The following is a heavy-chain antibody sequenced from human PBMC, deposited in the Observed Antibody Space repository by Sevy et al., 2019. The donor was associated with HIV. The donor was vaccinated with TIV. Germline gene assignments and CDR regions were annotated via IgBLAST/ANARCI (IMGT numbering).Heavy chain of an antibody. CDR2: MYYTGST. J-gene: IGHJ4*02. D-gene: IGHD3-3*01. CDR1: GDSTISSSTYY. Sequence: SETLSLTCAVSGDSTISSSTYYWGWIRQPPGKGLEWIGSMYYTGSTYYNPSLKSRVTVSVETSKKQVSLRLTSVTAADTAVYYCARNKGTIFGEVNFDYWGQGTLVTVSS. CDR3: ARNKGTIFGEVNFDY. V-gene: IGHV4-39*01.